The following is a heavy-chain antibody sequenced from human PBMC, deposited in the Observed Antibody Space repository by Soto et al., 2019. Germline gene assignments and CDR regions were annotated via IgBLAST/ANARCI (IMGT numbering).Heavy chain of an antibody. CDR3: ARDYDFWSGYSEPNWFDP. V-gene: IGHV1-2*02. J-gene: IGHJ5*02. D-gene: IGHD3-3*01. Sequence: ASVKVSCKASGYTFTGYYMHWVRQAPGQGLEWMGWINPNSGGTNYAQKFQGRVTMTRDTSISTAYMELSRLRSDDTAVYYCARDYDFWSGYSEPNWFDPWGQGTLVTSPQ. CDR2: INPNSGGT. CDR1: GYTFTGYY.